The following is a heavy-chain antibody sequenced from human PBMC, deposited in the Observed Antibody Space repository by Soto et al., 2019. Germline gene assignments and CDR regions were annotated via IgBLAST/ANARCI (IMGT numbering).Heavy chain of an antibody. J-gene: IGHJ6*02. CDR2: IYYSGST. V-gene: IGHV4-59*01. D-gene: IGHD1-1*01. CDR1: GGSISSYY. Sequence: SETLSLTCTVSGGSISSYYWGWIRQPPGKGLEWIGYIYYSGSTNYNPSLKSRVTISVDTSKNQFSLKLSSVTAADTAVYYCARFHDRPGYYYYYYGMDVWGQGTTVTVSS. CDR3: ARFHDRPGYYYYYYGMDV.